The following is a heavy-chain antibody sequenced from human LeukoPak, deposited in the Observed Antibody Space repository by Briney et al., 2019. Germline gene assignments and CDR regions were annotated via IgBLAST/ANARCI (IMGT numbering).Heavy chain of an antibody. D-gene: IGHD3-10*01. Sequence: SGPALVNPTQTLTLTCTFSGFSLSTSGMCVGWIRQPPGKALEWLALIDWDDDKYYSTSLKTRLTISKDTSKNQVVLTMTNMDPVDTATYYCARIFERFGHSDYWGQGTLVTVSS. V-gene: IGHV2-70*01. CDR3: ARIFERFGHSDY. CDR2: IDWDDDK. CDR1: GFSLSTSGMC. J-gene: IGHJ4*02.